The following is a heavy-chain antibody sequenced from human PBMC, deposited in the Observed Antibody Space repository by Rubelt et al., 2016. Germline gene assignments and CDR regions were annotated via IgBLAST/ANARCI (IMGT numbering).Heavy chain of an antibody. CDR3: ARGLDY. V-gene: IGHV3-48*02. J-gene: IGHJ4*02. Sequence: EVQLVESGGGWVQPGGSLRLSCVASGFSLSSYGMNWVRQAPGKGLEWVSYIGSGSTTIYYAESVRGRFTISRDNAKNSLYLQRNSLRDEDTAGYYGARGLDYWGQGTLVTVSS. CDR1: GFSLSSYG. CDR2: IGSGSTTI.